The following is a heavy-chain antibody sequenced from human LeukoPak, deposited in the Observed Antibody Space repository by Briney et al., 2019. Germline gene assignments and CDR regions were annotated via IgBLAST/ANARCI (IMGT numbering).Heavy chain of an antibody. CDR3: AREYYDILTGYQMGAFDI. D-gene: IGHD3-9*01. J-gene: IGHJ3*02. CDR1: GFTFSSYA. CDR2: ISYDGSDK. V-gene: IGHV3-30*04. Sequence: GRSLRLSCAASGFTFSSYAMHWVRQAPGKGLEWVSVISYDGSDKYYADSVKGRFTVSRDNSKNSLYLQMNSLRAEDTAVYYCAREYYDILTGYQMGAFDIWGQGTMVTVSS.